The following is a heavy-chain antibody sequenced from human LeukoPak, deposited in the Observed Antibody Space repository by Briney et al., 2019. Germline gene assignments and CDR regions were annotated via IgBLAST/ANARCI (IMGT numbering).Heavy chain of an antibody. CDR3: ARQVYSGTHYFDY. V-gene: IGHV4-39*01. Sequence: PSETLSLTCTVSGGSISSRSCCWGWIRQPPRKGLEWIGTIYYSGSTYYNPSLKSRVTISVDTSKIQFSLRLSSVTAADTAVYYCARQVYSGTHYFDYWGQGALVTVSS. CDR2: IYYSGST. CDR1: GGSISSRSCC. J-gene: IGHJ4*02. D-gene: IGHD1-26*01.